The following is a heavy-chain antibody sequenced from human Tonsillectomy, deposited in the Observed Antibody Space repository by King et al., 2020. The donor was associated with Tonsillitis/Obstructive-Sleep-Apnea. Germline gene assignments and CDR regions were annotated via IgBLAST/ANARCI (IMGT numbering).Heavy chain of an antibody. V-gene: IGHV3-48*03. J-gene: IGHJ5*02. CDR1: GFTFSSYE. CDR2: ISSSGSTI. Sequence: VQLVESGGGLVQPGGSLRLSCAASGFTFSSYEMNWVRQVPGKGLEWVSYISSSGSTIYYADSVKGRFTISRDNAKNSLYLQMNSLRAEDTAVYYCARVVPAAPNWFDPWGQGTLVTVSS. CDR3: ARVVPAAPNWFDP. D-gene: IGHD2-2*01.